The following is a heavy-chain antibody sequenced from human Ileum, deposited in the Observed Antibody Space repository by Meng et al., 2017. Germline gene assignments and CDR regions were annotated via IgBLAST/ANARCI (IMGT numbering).Heavy chain of an antibody. CDR3: ARDHMGSLDY. CDR2: AST. D-gene: IGHD1-26*01. CDR1: GGAVSRAGYQ. Sequence: QGPLQESGPGLVRPSETLSLICIVSGGAVSRAGYQWGWIRQPPGKGLEWIGYASTNYNPSLKRRVTISLDTSRNQFSLSLSSVTAADTAVYYCARDHMGSLDYWGQGILVTVSS. V-gene: IGHV4-61*08. J-gene: IGHJ4*02.